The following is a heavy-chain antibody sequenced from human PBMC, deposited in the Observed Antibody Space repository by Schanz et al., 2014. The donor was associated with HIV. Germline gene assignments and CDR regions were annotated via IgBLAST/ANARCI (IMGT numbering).Heavy chain of an antibody. Sequence: QVQLVQSGAEVKKPGASVKVSCKASGYTFTASYIHWVRQAPGQGPEWMGWIDPKIGGTQLAQKFQGRVTMTRDTSISTAYMELSRLRSDDTAVYYCARVGRAYYYDSSGGIDYWGQGTLVTVSS. V-gene: IGHV1-2*02. CDR3: ARVGRAYYYDSSGGIDY. J-gene: IGHJ4*02. D-gene: IGHD3-22*01. CDR1: GYTFTASY. CDR2: IDPKIGGT.